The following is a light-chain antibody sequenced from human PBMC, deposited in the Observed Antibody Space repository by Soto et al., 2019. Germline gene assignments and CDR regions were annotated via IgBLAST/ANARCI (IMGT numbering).Light chain of an antibody. CDR3: QKYVDLRWT. Sequence: EIVLQQSLGTLSLSPGACATLSCRASQSVSSSYLTWYQQKPGQAPRLLIYAASSRASGIPDRFSGSGSGTDFTLTISRLEPEEFAVYYCQKYVDLRWTVGQGTKVDI. CDR2: AAS. V-gene: IGKV3-20*01. J-gene: IGKJ1*01. CDR1: QSVSSSY.